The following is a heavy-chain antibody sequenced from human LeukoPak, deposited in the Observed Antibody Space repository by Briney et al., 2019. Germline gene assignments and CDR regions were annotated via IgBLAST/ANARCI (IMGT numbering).Heavy chain of an antibody. Sequence: TGGSLRLSCAASGFTVSSNYMSWVRQPPGKGLEWIGTIYYSGSTYYSPSLKSRVTISEDTSKNQFSLKLSSVTAADTAVYYCASGRYYYDSRAYHGVANWGQGTLVTVSS. CDR3: ASGRYYYDSRAYHGVAN. D-gene: IGHD3-22*01. V-gene: IGHV4-39*01. J-gene: IGHJ4*02. CDR1: GFTVSSNY. CDR2: IYYSGST.